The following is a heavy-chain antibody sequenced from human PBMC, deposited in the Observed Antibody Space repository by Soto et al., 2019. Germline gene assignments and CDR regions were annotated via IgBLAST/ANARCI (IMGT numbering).Heavy chain of an antibody. J-gene: IGHJ4*02. Sequence: QVQLVQSGAEVKKPGASVKVSCKASGYTFTSYGISWVRQAPGQGLEWMGWISANNGNTNYAQKLQGRVTVTKDTSTSTAYMELRILRSDDTAVYYCARGGGVLGYCSSTSCPYYFDDWGQGTLVTVSS. D-gene: IGHD2-2*01. V-gene: IGHV1-18*01. CDR2: ISANNGNT. CDR1: GYTFTSYG. CDR3: ARGGGVLGYCSSTSCPYYFDD.